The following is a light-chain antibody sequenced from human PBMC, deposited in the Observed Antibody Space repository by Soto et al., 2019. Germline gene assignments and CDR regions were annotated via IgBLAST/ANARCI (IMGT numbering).Light chain of an antibody. CDR1: SSDVGAYNY. Sequence: QSVLTQPASVSGSPGQSITISCTGTSSDVGAYNYVSWYQQHPGNVPKLMIYDVTNRPSGVSNRFSGSKSGNTASLTISGLQAEDEADYYCSSYTRTSTYVFGAGTKVTVL. CDR3: SSYTRTSTYV. J-gene: IGLJ1*01. CDR2: DVT. V-gene: IGLV2-14*01.